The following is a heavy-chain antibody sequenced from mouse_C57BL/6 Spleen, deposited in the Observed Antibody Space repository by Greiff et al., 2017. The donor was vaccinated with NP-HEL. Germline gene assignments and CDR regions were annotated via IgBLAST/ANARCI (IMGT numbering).Heavy chain of an antibody. CDR3: ARRDYGSYYAMDY. V-gene: IGHV1-50*01. Sequence: VQLQQPGAELVKPGASVKLSCKASGYTFTSYWMQWVKQRPGQGLEWIGEIDPSDSYTNYNQKFKGKATLTVDTSSSTAYMQLSSLTSEDSAVYYCARRDYGSYYAMDYWGQGTSVTVSS. J-gene: IGHJ4*01. D-gene: IGHD1-1*01. CDR1: GYTFTSYW. CDR2: IDPSDSYT.